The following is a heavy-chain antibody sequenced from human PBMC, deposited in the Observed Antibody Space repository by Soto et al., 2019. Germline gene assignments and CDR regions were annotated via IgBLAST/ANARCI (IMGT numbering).Heavy chain of an antibody. CDR1: GGSISSYY. J-gene: IGHJ4*02. D-gene: IGHD3-22*01. Sequence: SETLSLTCTVSGGSISSYYWSWIRQPPGKGLEWIGYIYYSGSTNYNPSLKSRVTISVDTSKNQFSLKLSSVTAADTAVYYCARMINSSGYYYEDYWGQGTLLTVSS. CDR3: ARMINSSGYYYEDY. CDR2: IYYSGST. V-gene: IGHV4-59*01.